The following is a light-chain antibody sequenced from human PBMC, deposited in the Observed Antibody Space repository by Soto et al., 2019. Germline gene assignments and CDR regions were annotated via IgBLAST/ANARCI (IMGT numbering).Light chain of an antibody. J-gene: IGKJ1*01. V-gene: IGKV1-9*01. CDR2: AAS. Sequence: IQLTQSPSSLSASVGDSVTITCRASQGISRYLSWYQQKPGRAPKLLISAASTLQSGVPARFSGSGSGTDFTLSITSLQPEDFVAYYCQQYSSYPWTFGQGTKVEVK. CDR1: QGISRY. CDR3: QQYSSYPWT.